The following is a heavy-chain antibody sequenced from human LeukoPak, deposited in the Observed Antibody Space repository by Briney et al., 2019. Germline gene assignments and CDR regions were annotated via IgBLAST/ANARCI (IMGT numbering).Heavy chain of an antibody. J-gene: IGHJ4*02. V-gene: IGHV3-21*01. CDR1: GFTFSSYS. Sequence: GGSLRLSCAASGFTFSSYSMNWVRQAPGKGLEWVSSISSSSSYIYYADSVKGRFTISRDNAKNSLYLQMNSLRAEDTAVYYCASAYRSSTSCYGYYFDYWGQGTLVTVSS. CDR3: ASAYRSSTSCYGYYFDY. CDR2: ISSSSSYI. D-gene: IGHD2-2*01.